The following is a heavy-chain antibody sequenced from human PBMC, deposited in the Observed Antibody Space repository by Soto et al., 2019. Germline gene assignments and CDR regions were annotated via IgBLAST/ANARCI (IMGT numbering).Heavy chain of an antibody. Sequence: QMQLVQSGPEVKKPGTSVKVSCKASGFTCTSSAVQCVRQARGQRLEWIVWIVVGSGNTNYAQKFQERVTITRDMATSTAYMELSSLRSEDTAVYYWAADLRWFVECPGWFDPWGQGTLVTVSS. J-gene: IGHJ5*02. CDR2: IVVGSGNT. CDR3: AADLRWFVECPGWFDP. D-gene: IGHD3-10*01. CDR1: GFTCTSSA. V-gene: IGHV1-58*01.